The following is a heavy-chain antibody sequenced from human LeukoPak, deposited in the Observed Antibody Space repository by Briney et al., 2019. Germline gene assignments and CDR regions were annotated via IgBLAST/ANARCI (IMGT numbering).Heavy chain of an antibody. J-gene: IGHJ4*02. CDR3: ANPLTVVTRAYDY. CDR1: GFTFSSYA. D-gene: IGHD4-23*01. CDR2: ISGSGGST. Sequence: PGGSLRLSCAASGFTFSSYAMSWVRQAPVKGLEWVSAISGSGGSTYYADSVKGRFPISRDNSKNTLYLQMNSLRAEDSAVYYCANPLTVVTRAYDYWGQGTLVTVSS. V-gene: IGHV3-23*01.